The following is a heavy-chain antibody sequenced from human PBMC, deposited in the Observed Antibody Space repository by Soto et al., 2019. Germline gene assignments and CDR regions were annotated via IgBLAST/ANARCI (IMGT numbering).Heavy chain of an antibody. CDR2: IYHSGST. Sequence: ADTLSLTCACTGFSRIRSNWLTWVRPPPGKGLEWIGEIYHSGSTNYNPSLKSRVTISLDQSKNHFSLKLTSVTAADTAVYYCARDQGEAAHLSSYYYYGMDGWGQGNTVTFS. CDR1: GFSRIRSNW. CDR3: ARDQGEAAHLSSYYYYGMDG. J-gene: IGHJ6*02. V-gene: IGHV4-4*02. D-gene: IGHD2-15*01.